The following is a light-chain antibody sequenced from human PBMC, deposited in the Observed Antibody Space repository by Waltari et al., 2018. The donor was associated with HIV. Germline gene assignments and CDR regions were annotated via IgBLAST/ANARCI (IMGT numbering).Light chain of an antibody. CDR1: SSNIGSNA. V-gene: IGLV1-44*01. J-gene: IGLJ1*01. CDR3: AAWDDSLNGYYV. CDR2: SNN. Sequence: QSVLTQPPSASGTPGQRVTISCSGSSSNIGSNAVNWYQQFPGVAPKLLIYSNNQRPAGVPDRFSGSKSGTSASLAISGLQSEDEGDYYCAAWDDSLNGYYVFGTGTKVTVL.